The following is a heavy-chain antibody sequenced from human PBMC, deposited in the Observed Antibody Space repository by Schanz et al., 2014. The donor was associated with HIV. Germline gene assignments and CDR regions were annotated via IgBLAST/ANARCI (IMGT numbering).Heavy chain of an antibody. D-gene: IGHD2-15*01. J-gene: IGHJ2*01. CDR1: GFTFSSYA. V-gene: IGHV3-23*01. CDR3: ALSRPSGYGGSWYFDL. Sequence: EVQLLESGGGLVQPGGSLRLSCAASGFTFSSYAMSWVRQAPGKGLEWVSAISGSSITYSADSVKGRFTISRDNSKNTLYLQMNSLRAEDTAVYYCALSRPSGYGGSWYFDLRGRGTLVAVSS. CDR2: ISGSSIT.